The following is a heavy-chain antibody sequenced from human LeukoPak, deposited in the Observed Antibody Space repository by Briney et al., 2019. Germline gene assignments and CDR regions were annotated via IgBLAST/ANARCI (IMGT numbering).Heavy chain of an antibody. Sequence: ASVKVSCKVSGYTLTELSMHWVRQAPGKGLGGRGGFDPEDGETIYAQKFQGRVTMTEDTSTDTAYMELSSLRSEDTAVYYCATPPGYSYGYHLGYWGQGTLVTVSS. J-gene: IGHJ4*02. D-gene: IGHD5-18*01. CDR1: GYTLTELS. CDR3: ATPPGYSYGYHLGY. V-gene: IGHV1-24*01. CDR2: FDPEDGET.